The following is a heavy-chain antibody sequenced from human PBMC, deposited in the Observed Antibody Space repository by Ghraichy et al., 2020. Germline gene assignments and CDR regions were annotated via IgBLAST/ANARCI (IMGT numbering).Heavy chain of an antibody. CDR2: ISGYNGNT. D-gene: IGHD4/OR15-4a*01. CDR3: ARVNFAAFTNYNDY. Sequence: ASVKVSCKASGYTFTTYGVSWVRQAPGQGLEWMGWISGYNGNTNYAHNVQGRVTMTTDTSTSTAYMDLGSLRPDDTAVYYCARVNFAAFTNYNDYWGQGTLVIVSS. V-gene: IGHV1-18*01. CDR1: GYTFTTYG. J-gene: IGHJ4*02.